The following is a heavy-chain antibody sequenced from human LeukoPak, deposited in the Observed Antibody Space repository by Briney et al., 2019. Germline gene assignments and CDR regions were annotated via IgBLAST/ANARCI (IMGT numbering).Heavy chain of an antibody. CDR3: AREEHYDFWSGYYYYYGMDV. V-gene: IGHV3-7*01. Sequence: GGSLRLSCAASGFTFSSYWMSWVRQAPGKGLEWVANIKQDGSEKYYVDSVKGRFTISRDNAKNSLYLQMNSLRAEDTAVCYCAREEHYDFWSGYYYYYGMDVWGQGTTVTVSS. CDR1: GFTFSSYW. J-gene: IGHJ6*02. CDR2: IKQDGSEK. D-gene: IGHD3-3*01.